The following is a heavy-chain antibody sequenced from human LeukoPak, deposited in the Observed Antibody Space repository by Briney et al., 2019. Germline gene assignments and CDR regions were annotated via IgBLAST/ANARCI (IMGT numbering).Heavy chain of an antibody. CDR2: ISRDGSTP. Sequence: GGSLRLSCVASGFIFDDSLKHWVRQAPGKGLEWISLISRDGSTPYYADSVKGRFTISRDNSKNSLFLQMNSLTPEDTAVYYCARGIRGNYFDSWGQGTLVTVSS. CDR3: ARGIRGNYFDS. V-gene: IGHV3-43*01. J-gene: IGHJ4*02. CDR1: GFIFDDSL. D-gene: IGHD3-16*01.